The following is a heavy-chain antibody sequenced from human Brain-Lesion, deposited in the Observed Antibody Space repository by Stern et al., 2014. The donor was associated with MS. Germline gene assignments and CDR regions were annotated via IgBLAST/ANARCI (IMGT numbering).Heavy chain of an antibody. CDR2: ITPFTGNT. CDR3: AEGGSYGFVY. V-gene: IGHV1-45*02. CDR1: GNTFTNRY. J-gene: IGHJ4*02. D-gene: IGHD4-17*01. Sequence: QVQLVQSGAEVKKTGSSVKVSCQASGNTFTNRYLHWVRQAPGQALEWMGCITPFTGNTNYAQNFQDRVTITMDRSMSTAYMDLSSLRSDDTAIYFCAEGGSYGFVYWGQGTLVTVSS.